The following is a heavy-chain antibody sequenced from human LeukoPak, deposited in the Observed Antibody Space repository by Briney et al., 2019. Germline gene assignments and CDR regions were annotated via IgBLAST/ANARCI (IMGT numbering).Heavy chain of an antibody. J-gene: IGHJ4*02. CDR1: GFTFSHSW. D-gene: IGHD1-26*01. CDR3: VKEKYLGCLDS. V-gene: IGHV3-74*01. Sequence: GGSLTLSCAVSGFTFSHSWMSWVRHAPGKGLVWVSRINSDGSTTTYAVSVRGRFTLSRDNAKNTLYLQMSSLRGEDTALYYCVKEKYLGCLDSWGQGALVTVSS. CDR2: INSDGSTT.